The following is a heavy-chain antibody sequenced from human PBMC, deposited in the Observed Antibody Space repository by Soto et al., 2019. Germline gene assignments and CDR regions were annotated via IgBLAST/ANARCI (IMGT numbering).Heavy chain of an antibody. Sequence: PSETLSLTCTVSGGSISSSSYYWGWIRQPPGKGLEWIGSIYYSGSTYYNPSLKSRVTISVDTSKNQFSLKLSSVTAADTAVYYCARHDYGDNESAFDIWGQGTMVTVSS. CDR1: GGSISSSSYY. V-gene: IGHV4-39*01. CDR2: IYYSGST. CDR3: ARHDYGDNESAFDI. J-gene: IGHJ3*02. D-gene: IGHD4-17*01.